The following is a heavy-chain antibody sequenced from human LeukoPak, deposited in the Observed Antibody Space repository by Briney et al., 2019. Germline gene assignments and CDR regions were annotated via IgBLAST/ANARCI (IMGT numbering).Heavy chain of an antibody. CDR2: TYYKSKWYK. CDR3: ARGGARDLPVGKFDY. J-gene: IGHJ4*02. Sequence: SQTLSLTCAISGDSVSSNSAAWNWIRQSPSRGLEWLGRTYYKSKWYKDYAGSVNSRITINPDTSKNQFSLQLNSVTPEDTAVYYCARGGARDLPVGKFDYWGQGTLVTVSS. V-gene: IGHV6-1*01. D-gene: IGHD1-1*01. CDR1: GDSVSSNSAA.